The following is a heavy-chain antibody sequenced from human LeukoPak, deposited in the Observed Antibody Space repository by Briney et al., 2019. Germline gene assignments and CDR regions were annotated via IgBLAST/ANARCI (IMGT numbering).Heavy chain of an antibody. Sequence: PSETLSLTCTVSNYSISSGYYWGWIRQPPGKGLEWIGSIYHTGSTYYRPSLKSRVTISVDRSKNQFSLKLSSVTAADTAVYYCARDRSLRSKGAFDIWGQGTMVTVSS. CDR3: ARDRSLRSKGAFDI. D-gene: IGHD2-2*01. CDR1: NYSISSGYY. V-gene: IGHV4-38-2*02. CDR2: IYHTGST. J-gene: IGHJ3*02.